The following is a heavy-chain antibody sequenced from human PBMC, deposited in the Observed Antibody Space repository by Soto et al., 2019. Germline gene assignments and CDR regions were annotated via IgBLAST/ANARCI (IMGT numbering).Heavy chain of an antibody. D-gene: IGHD2-2*01. Sequence: EVQLVQSGAEVKKPGESLKISCKGSGYSFTSYWIGWVCQMPGKGLEWMGIIYPGDSDTRYSPSFQGQVTISADKSISTAYLQWSSLKASDTAMYYCARRGRYCSSTTCYADYWGQGTLVTVSS. CDR1: GYSFTSYW. V-gene: IGHV5-51*03. J-gene: IGHJ4*02. CDR3: ARRGRYCSSTTCYADY. CDR2: IYPGDSDT.